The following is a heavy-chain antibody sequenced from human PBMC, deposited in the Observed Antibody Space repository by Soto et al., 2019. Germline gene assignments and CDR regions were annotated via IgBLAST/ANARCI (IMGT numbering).Heavy chain of an antibody. J-gene: IGHJ6*03. CDR2: ISSSSSTI. Sequence: EVQLVETGGVLVQPGGSLRLSCAASGFTFSSYSMNWVRQAPGKGLEWVSYISSSSSTIYYADSVKGRFTISRDNAKNSLYLQMNSLRAEDTSVYYCARVGCSGGSCDNKYYYYMDVWGKGTTVTVSS. D-gene: IGHD2-15*01. V-gene: IGHV3-48*01. CDR3: ARVGCSGGSCDNKYYYYMDV. CDR1: GFTFSSYS.